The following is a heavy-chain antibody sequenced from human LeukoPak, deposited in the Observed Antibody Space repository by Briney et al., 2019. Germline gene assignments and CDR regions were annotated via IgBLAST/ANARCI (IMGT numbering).Heavy chain of an antibody. J-gene: IGHJ4*02. Sequence: GGSLRLSCAASGFTFSSYGMHCVRQAPGKGLEWVAVIWYDGSNKYYADSVKGRFTISRDNSKNRLDLQMNSLRAEDTAVYYFARDLLVTTRTYYFDYWGQGTLVTVSS. CDR3: ARDLLVTTRTYYFDY. V-gene: IGHV3-33*01. D-gene: IGHD4-17*01. CDR2: IWYDGSNK. CDR1: GFTFSSYG.